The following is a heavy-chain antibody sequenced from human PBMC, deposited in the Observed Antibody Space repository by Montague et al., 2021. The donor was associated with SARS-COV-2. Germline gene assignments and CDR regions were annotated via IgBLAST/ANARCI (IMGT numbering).Heavy chain of an antibody. D-gene: IGHD3-16*01. Sequence: SLRLSCAASGFEFSRYWIHWVRQVPGKGLVWLSSIKNDGRTTGYADSVKGRFTISRDNAKNTVYLRINSETVDDTALYYCAREEASDYPDAFDLWGQGTLVTVSS. CDR2: IKNDGRTT. CDR3: AREEASDYPDAFDL. V-gene: IGHV3-74*01. J-gene: IGHJ3*01. CDR1: GFEFSRYW.